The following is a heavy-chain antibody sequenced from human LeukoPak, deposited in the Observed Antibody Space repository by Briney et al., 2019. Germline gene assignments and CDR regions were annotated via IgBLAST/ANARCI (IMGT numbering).Heavy chain of an antibody. D-gene: IGHD6-13*01. CDR2: VFDSGST. J-gene: IGHJ4*02. Sequence: SETLSLTCTVSGGSLSSYFWSWIRQPPGKGLEWIGYVFDSGSTNYNPSLKSRVTISVDTSKKQFSLKLSSVTAADTAVYYCARGYSSSWNYFDYWGQGTLVSVSS. CDR1: GGSLSSYF. V-gene: IGHV4-59*01. CDR3: ARGYSSSWNYFDY.